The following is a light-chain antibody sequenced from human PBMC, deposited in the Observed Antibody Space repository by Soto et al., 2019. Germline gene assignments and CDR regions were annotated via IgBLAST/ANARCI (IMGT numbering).Light chain of an antibody. CDR3: QKYSSVPV. CDR2: AAS. V-gene: IGKV1-27*01. J-gene: IGKJ3*01. CDR1: QGIRNF. Sequence: DIQITQSPTSLSASVGDRATITCRASQGIRNFVAWYQQKPGKAPKLLIYAASTLQSGVPSRFSGRGSGTDFTHTINRLLPEDVAKYSFQKYSSVPVFGPGTKVVIK.